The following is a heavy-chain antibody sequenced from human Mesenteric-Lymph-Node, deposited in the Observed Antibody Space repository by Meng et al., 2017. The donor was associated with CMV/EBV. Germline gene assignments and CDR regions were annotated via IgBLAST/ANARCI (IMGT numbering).Heavy chain of an antibody. CDR2: IWYYDGSDK. D-gene: IGHD1-7*01. CDR1: GFTFSDYG. V-gene: IGHV3-33*03. Sequence: GGSLRPSCAASGFTFSDYGMHWARQAPGKGLDWVAVIWYYDGSDKYYADSVKGRFTISRDKSKNTLYLQMNSLRAEDTAVYYCAKDLSGTTCPDYWGQRTLVTVSS. CDR3: AKDLSGTTCPDY. J-gene: IGHJ4*02.